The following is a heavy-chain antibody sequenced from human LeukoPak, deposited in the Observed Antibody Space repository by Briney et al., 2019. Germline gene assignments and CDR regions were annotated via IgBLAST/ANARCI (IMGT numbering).Heavy chain of an antibody. CDR3: AREAYYDILTGYPPFDY. CDR2: IIPILGIA. Sequence: SVKVSCKASGGTFSSYTISWVRQAPGQGLEWTGRIIPILGIANYAQKFQGRVTITADKSTSTAYMELSSLRSEDTAVYYCAREAYYDILTGYPPFDYWGQGTLVTVSS. D-gene: IGHD3-9*01. CDR1: GGTFSSYT. J-gene: IGHJ4*02. V-gene: IGHV1-69*04.